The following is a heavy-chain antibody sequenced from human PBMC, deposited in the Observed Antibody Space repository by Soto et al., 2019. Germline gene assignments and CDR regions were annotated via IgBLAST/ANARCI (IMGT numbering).Heavy chain of an antibody. V-gene: IGHV4-30-4*01. J-gene: IGHJ3*02. CDR1: GGSISSGDYY. D-gene: IGHD3-22*01. Sequence: PSETLSLTCTVSGGSISSGDYYWSWIRQPPGKGLEWIGYIYYSGSTYYNPSLKSRVTISVDTSKNQFSLKLSSVTAADTDVYYCARGRGYYSDSSGYYSLGTDDAFDIWGQGTMVTVSS. CDR2: IYYSGST. CDR3: ARGRGYYSDSSGYYSLGTDDAFDI.